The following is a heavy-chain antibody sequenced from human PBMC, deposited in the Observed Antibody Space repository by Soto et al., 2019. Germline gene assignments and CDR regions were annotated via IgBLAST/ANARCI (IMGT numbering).Heavy chain of an antibody. Sequence: QVRLKESGPGLVKPSGTLSLTCAVSGGSVESSSCWSWVRQAPGKGLEWIGEIYHSGTFNYNPSLASRVSVSVDKSTNQSSLNLTSVTDADTAVYYCVRSVPAATWAYNGMDVWGQGTTVTVSS. V-gene: IGHV4-4*02. CDR1: GGSVESSSC. J-gene: IGHJ6*02. D-gene: IGHD2-15*01. CDR2: IYHSGTF. CDR3: VRSVPAATWAYNGMDV.